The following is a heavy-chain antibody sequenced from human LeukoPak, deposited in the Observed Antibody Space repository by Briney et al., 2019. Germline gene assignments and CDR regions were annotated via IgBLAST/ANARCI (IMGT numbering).Heavy chain of an antibody. J-gene: IGHJ6*03. V-gene: IGHV1-18*01. CDR1: GYTFTSYG. Sequence: ASVKVSCKPSGYTFTSYGISWVRQAPGQGLEWMGWISAYNGNTNYAQKLQGRVTMTTDTSTSTAYMELRSLRSDDTAVYYCARDSGGSYYAPPYYYYMDVWGKGTTVTISS. D-gene: IGHD1-26*01. CDR2: ISAYNGNT. CDR3: ARDSGGSYYAPPYYYYMDV.